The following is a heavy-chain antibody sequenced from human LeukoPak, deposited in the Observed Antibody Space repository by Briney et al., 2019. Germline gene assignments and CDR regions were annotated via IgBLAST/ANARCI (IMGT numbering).Heavy chain of an antibody. CDR1: GGSISSYLYY. J-gene: IGHJ5*02. D-gene: IGHD3-3*01. CDR2: FYNSGRT. V-gene: IGHV4-61*02. Sequence: SQTLSLTCTVSGGSISSYLYYWNWIRQPAGKGLEWIGRFYNSGRTNFNPSLKSRVTISADTSKNQFSLKLRSVTAADTAVYYCARGDLKSDWFDPWGQGTLVIVST. CDR3: ARGDLKSDWFDP.